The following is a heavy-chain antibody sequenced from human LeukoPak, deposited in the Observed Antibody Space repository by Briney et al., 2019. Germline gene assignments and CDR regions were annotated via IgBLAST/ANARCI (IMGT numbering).Heavy chain of an antibody. V-gene: IGHV3-74*01. CDR2: IKSDGSIT. D-gene: IGHD3-10*01. Sequence: PGGSLRLSCAASGFSINTYWMHWVRQAPGKGLVWVSRIKSDGSITDYADSVKGRFTISRDNTKNTLYLQMNSLRAEDTAVYYCVVLGIFPLGPWGQGTLVTVSS. J-gene: IGHJ5*02. CDR1: GFSINTYW. CDR3: VVLGIFPLGP.